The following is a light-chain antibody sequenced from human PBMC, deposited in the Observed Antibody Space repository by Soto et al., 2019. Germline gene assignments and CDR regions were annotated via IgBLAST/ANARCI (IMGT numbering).Light chain of an antibody. CDR2: GNS. V-gene: IGLV1-40*01. J-gene: IGLJ3*02. Sequence: QLVLTQPPSVSGAPRQRVTISCTGSGSNIGAGYDVHWYQQLPGTAPKLLIYGNSNRPSGVPDRFSGSKSGASASLAITGLQAEDEADYYCQSYDISLTTWVFGGGTKLTVL. CDR3: QSYDISLTTWV. CDR1: GSNIGAGYD.